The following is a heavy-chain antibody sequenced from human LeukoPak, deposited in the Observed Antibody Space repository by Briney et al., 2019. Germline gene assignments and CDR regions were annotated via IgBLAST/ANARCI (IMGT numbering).Heavy chain of an antibody. D-gene: IGHD4-17*01. J-gene: IGHJ4*02. CDR1: GYSFTSYW. CDR2: IYPGDSDT. Sequence: GESLKISCKASGYSFTSYWIGWVRQMPGKGLEWMGIIYPGDSDTRYSPSFQGQVTISVDKSISTAYLQWSSLKASDTAMYYCARPETTVIDTFDYWGQGTLVTVSS. CDR3: ARPETTVIDTFDY. V-gene: IGHV5-51*01.